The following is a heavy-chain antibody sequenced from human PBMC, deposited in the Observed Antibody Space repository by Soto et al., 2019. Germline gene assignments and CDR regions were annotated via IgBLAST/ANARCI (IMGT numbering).Heavy chain of an antibody. D-gene: IGHD3-22*01. CDR3: AKVGKLSSRAMIVDYYYYYGMDV. CDR2: ISYDGSNK. J-gene: IGHJ6*02. Sequence: GGSLRLSCAASGFTFSSYCMHWVRQAPGKGLEWVAVISYDGSNKYYADSVKGRFTISRDNSKNTLYLQMNSLRAEDTAVYYCAKVGKLSSRAMIVDYYYYYGMDVWGQGTTVTVSS. V-gene: IGHV3-30*18. CDR1: GFTFSSYC.